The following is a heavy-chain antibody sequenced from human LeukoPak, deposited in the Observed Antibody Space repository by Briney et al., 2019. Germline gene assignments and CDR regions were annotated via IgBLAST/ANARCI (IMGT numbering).Heavy chain of an antibody. CDR3: AGSSQWLSFDY. V-gene: IGHV4-59*08. CDR1: GGSISGYY. Sequence: SETLSLTCTVSGGSISGYYWSWIRQPPGKSLEYIGCFYHSWTTNYNPSLKSRVTISMDTSKNQVSLRLSSVTAADTAVYYCAGSSQWLSFDYWGQGSLVTVSS. J-gene: IGHJ4*02. CDR2: FYHSWTT. D-gene: IGHD6-19*01.